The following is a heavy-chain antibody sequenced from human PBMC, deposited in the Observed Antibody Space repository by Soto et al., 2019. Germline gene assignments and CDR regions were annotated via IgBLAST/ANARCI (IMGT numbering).Heavy chain of an antibody. D-gene: IGHD4-4*01. J-gene: IGHJ6*02. Sequence: ASVKVSCKASGFTFTSSAVHWVRQAPGQRLEWMGWINAGNGNTKYSQKFQGRVTITRDTSASTAYMELSSLRSEDTAVYYCASSYSNYALIDYYYYGMDVWGQGTTVTVSS. CDR1: GFTFTSSA. V-gene: IGHV1-3*01. CDR2: INAGNGNT. CDR3: ASSYSNYALIDYYYYGMDV.